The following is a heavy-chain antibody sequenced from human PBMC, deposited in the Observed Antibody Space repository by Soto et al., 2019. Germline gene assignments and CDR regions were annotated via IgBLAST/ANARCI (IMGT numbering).Heavy chain of an antibody. V-gene: IGHV5-51*01. CDR2: IYPGDSDT. D-gene: IGHD3-3*01. J-gene: IGHJ4*02. CDR1: GYSFTSYW. Sequence: GESLKISCKGSGYSFTSYWIGWVRQMPGKGLEWMGIIYPGDSDTRYSPSFQGQVTISADKSISTAYLQWSSLKASDTAMYYCARQGGEYDFWSGYYTRSFDYWGQGTLVTVSS. CDR3: ARQGGEYDFWSGYYTRSFDY.